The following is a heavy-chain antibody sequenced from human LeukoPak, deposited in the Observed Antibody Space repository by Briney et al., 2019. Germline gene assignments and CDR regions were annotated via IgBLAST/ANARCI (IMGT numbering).Heavy chain of an antibody. CDR3: AREPNTVLDY. Sequence: SETLTLTCTVSGGSISSGSYYWRWLRQPAGRGLEWIGRIYTSGSTNYNPSLKSRVTISVDTSKNQFSLKLSSVTAAGTAVYYCAREPNTVLDYWGQGTLVTVSS. D-gene: IGHD4-11*01. V-gene: IGHV4-61*02. CDR1: GGSISSGSYY. J-gene: IGHJ4*02. CDR2: IYTSGST.